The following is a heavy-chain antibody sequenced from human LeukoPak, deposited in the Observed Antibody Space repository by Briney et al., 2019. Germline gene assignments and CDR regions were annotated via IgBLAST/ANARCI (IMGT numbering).Heavy chain of an antibody. D-gene: IGHD4-17*01. V-gene: IGHV3-23*01. CDR3: AKAIGDYIPQGFDC. CDR2: IRSGDGST. J-gene: IGHJ4*02. Sequence: PSGGSLRLSCAGSGFTLSYYAMTWVRQAPGKGLEWVSSIRSGDGSTYYADSVKGRFTISRDNSKNTLYLQMDSLRAEDTAVYYCAKAIGDYIPQGFDCWGQGTLVTVSS. CDR1: GFTLSYYA.